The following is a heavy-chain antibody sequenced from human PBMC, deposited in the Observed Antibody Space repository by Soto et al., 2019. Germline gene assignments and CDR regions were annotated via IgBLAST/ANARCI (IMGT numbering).Heavy chain of an antibody. Sequence: EVQLVESGGGLFQPGGSLRLSCAASGFTFNNYWIHWVRQAPGKGLVWVSRIKYDATSTNYAHSVKGRFSISRDNAKNTVYLQMTSLRGDDTAVYYCARGALGSYYFDYWGQGTLVTVSS. CDR1: GFTFNNYW. V-gene: IGHV3-74*01. CDR3: ARGALGSYYFDY. J-gene: IGHJ4*02. D-gene: IGHD3-16*01. CDR2: IKYDATST.